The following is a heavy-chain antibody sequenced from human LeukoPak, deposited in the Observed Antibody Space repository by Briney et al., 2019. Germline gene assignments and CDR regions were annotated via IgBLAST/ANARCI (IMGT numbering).Heavy chain of an antibody. J-gene: IGHJ6*03. V-gene: IGHV4-61*02. Sequence: PSETLSLTCTVSGGSISSGSYYWSWIRQPAGKGLEWIGRIYTSGSTNYNPSLKSRVTISVDTSKNQFSLKLSSVTAADTALYYCARLYYYYYYMDVWGKGTTVTISS. CDR2: IYTSGST. CDR3: ARLYYYYYYMDV. CDR1: GGSISSGSYY.